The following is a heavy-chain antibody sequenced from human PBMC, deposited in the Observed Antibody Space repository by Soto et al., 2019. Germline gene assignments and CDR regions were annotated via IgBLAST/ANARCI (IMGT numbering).Heavy chain of an antibody. D-gene: IGHD4-17*01. CDR1: GFIFRDWF. CDR3: AKDRYGDYGGIDY. Sequence: GGSLRLSCAASGFIFRDWFMSWIRQAPGKGLEWVSVITGSGGSTYYADSVKGRFTISRDTSKNTLFLQMNSLRAEDTAVYYCAKDRYGDYGGIDYWGQGTMVTVSS. V-gene: IGHV3-23*01. J-gene: IGHJ4*02. CDR2: ITGSGGST.